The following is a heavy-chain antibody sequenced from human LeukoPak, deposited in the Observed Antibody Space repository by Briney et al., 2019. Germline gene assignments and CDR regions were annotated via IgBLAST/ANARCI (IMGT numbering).Heavy chain of an antibody. D-gene: IGHD3-22*01. J-gene: IGHJ4*02. CDR2: IYYSGST. CDR3: ARVIPNSSGAPYFDY. V-gene: IGHV4-59*01. CDR1: GGSISSDY. Sequence: SETLSLTCTVSGGSISSDYWSWIRQPPGKGLEWIGYIYYSGSTNYNPSLKSRVTISVDTSKNQFSPKLSSVTAADTAVYYCARVIPNSSGAPYFDYWGQGTLVTVSS.